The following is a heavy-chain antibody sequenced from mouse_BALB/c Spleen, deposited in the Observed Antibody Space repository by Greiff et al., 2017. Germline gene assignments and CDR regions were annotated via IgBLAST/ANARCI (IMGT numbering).Heavy chain of an antibody. CDR3: ARRGDWEDMDY. CDR1: GYAFSSYW. J-gene: IGHJ4*01. D-gene: IGHD4-1*01. V-gene: IGHV1-80*01. Sequence: QVQLQQSGAELVRPGSSVKISCKASGYAFSSYWMNWVKQRPGQGLEWIGQIYPGDGDTNYNGKFKGKATLTADKSSSTAYMQLSSLTSEDSAVYFCARRGDWEDMDYWGQGTSVTVSS. CDR2: IYPGDGDT.